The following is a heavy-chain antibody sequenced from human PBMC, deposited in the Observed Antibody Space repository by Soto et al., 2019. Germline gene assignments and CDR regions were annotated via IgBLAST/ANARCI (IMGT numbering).Heavy chain of an antibody. D-gene: IGHD6-13*01. CDR2: IYYSGST. CDR3: ARLAAAGTYYYYYYMDV. CDR1: GGSISSSSYY. J-gene: IGHJ6*03. Sequence: SETLSLTCTVSGGSISSSSYYWGWIRQPPGKGLEWIGSIYYSGSTYYNPSLKSRVTISVDTSKNQFSLKLSSVTAADTAVYYCARLAAAGTYYYYYYMDVWGKGTTVTVSS. V-gene: IGHV4-39*01.